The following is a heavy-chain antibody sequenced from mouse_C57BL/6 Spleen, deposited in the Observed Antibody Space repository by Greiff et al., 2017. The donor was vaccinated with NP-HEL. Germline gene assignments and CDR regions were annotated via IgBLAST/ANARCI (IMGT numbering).Heavy chain of an antibody. CDR1: GYTFTSYD. CDR2: IYPRDGST. J-gene: IGHJ2*01. D-gene: IGHD3-2*02. Sequence: QVQLQQSGPELVKPGASVKLSCKASGYTFTSYDINWVKQRPGQGLEWIGWIYPRDGSTKYNAKFKGKATLTVDTSSSTAYMELHCLTSEYSAVYFCASSGSSGSRGFDYWGQGTTLTVSS. CDR3: ASSGSSGSRGFDY. V-gene: IGHV1-85*01.